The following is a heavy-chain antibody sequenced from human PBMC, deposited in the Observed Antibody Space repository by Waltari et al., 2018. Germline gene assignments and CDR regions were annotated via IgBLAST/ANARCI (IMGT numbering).Heavy chain of an antibody. CDR3: ARAGYLGAFDI. D-gene: IGHD3-10*01. CDR2: LNDDGTST. CDR1: GFPFSTSW. Sequence: EVQLVESGGGLVQPGGSLRRSCTGSGFPFSTSWIHWVRQAPGKGLVWVSRLNDDGTSTIYADSVKGRFTISKDNARNTVYLQMNGLGAEDTALYYCARAGYLGAFDIWGQGTMVIVSS. J-gene: IGHJ3*02. V-gene: IGHV3-74*01.